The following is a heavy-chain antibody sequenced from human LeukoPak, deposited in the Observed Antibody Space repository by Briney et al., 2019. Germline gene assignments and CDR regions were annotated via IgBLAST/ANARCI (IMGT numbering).Heavy chain of an antibody. CDR1: GYTFTSYY. J-gene: IGHJ4*02. CDR3: ARARMRSGRIIDY. CDR2: MNPNSGNT. V-gene: IGHV1-8*02. D-gene: IGHD3-10*01. Sequence: ASVKVSCKASGYTFTSYYMHWVRQATGQGLEWMGWMNPNSGNTGYAQKFQGRVTMTRNTSISTAYMELSSLRSEDTAVYYCARARMRSGRIIDYWGQGTLVTVSS.